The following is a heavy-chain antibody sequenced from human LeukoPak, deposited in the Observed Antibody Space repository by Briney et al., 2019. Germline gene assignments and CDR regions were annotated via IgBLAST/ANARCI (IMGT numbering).Heavy chain of an antibody. Sequence: PGGSLRLSCAASGFTLSNNWMHWVRQAPGKGLVWVSRINGDGSSTSYADSVKGRFTISRDNAKNTLYLQMNSLRVEDTAVYYCARVYGSGGDDYWGQGTLVTVSS. J-gene: IGHJ4*02. V-gene: IGHV3-74*01. CDR1: GFTLSNNW. CDR2: INGDGSST. CDR3: ARVYGSGGDDY. D-gene: IGHD3-10*01.